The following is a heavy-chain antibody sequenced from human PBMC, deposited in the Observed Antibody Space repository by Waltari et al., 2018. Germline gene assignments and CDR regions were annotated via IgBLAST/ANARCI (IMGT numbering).Heavy chain of an antibody. V-gene: IGHV4-59*11. CDR3: ARDFGGNDAFDI. D-gene: IGHD3-10*01. CDR2: IDYSGST. J-gene: IGHJ3*02. Sequence: QVQLQESGPGLVKPSETLSLTCTVSGGSISSHYWNWIRQPPGKGLEWIGDIDYSGSTNHNPALKSRVTISVDTSKNQFSLKLSSVTAADTAVYYGARDFGGNDAFDIWGQGTMVTVSS. CDR1: GGSISSHY.